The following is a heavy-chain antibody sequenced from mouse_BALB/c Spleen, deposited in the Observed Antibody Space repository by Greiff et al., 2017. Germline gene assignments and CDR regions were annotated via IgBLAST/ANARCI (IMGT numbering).Heavy chain of an antibody. D-gene: IGHD1-1*02. CDR2: ISNGGGST. CDR1: GFTFSSYT. CDR3: ARQGGRGYFDV. V-gene: IGHV5-12-2*01. J-gene: IGHJ1*01. Sequence: EVMLVESGGGLVQPGGSLKLSCAASGFTFSSYTMSWVRQTPEKRLEWVAYISNGGGSTYYPDTVKGRFTISRDNAKNTLYLQMSSLKSEDTAMYYCARQGGRGYFDVWGAGTTVTVSS.